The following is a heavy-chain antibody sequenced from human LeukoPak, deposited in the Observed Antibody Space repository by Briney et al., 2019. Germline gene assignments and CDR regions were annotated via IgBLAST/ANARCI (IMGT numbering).Heavy chain of an antibody. D-gene: IGHD2-2*01. CDR1: GGSISSGSYY. V-gene: IGHV4-61*02. Sequence: PSQTLSLTCTVSGGSISSGSYYWSWIRQPAGKGLEWIGRIYTSGSTNYNPSLKSRVTISVDTSKNQFSLKLSSVTAADTAVYYCARVARRVLVPAHYYYYMDVWGKGTTVTVSS. J-gene: IGHJ6*03. CDR3: ARVARRVLVPAHYYYYMDV. CDR2: IYTSGST.